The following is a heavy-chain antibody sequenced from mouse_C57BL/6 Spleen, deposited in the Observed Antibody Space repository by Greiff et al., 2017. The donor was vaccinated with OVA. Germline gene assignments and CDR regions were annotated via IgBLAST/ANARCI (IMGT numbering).Heavy chain of an antibody. Sequence: EVQRVESGAGLVKPGGSLKLSCAASGFTFSSYAMSWVRQTPEKRLEWVAYISSGGDYIYYADTVKGRFTISRDNARNTLYLQMSSLKSEDTAMYYCTREKDYGSSPAWFAYWGQGTLVTVSA. J-gene: IGHJ3*01. V-gene: IGHV5-9-1*02. CDR1: GFTFSSYA. CDR3: TREKDYGSSPAWFAY. CDR2: ISSGGDYI. D-gene: IGHD1-1*01.